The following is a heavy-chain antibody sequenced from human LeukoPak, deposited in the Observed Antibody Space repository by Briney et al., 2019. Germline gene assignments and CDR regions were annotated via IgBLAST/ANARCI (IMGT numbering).Heavy chain of an antibody. J-gene: IGHJ4*02. CDR1: GFTFSNAW. CDR2: IKSKTDGGTT. CDR3: TTGGYGAPLFDY. Sequence: GGSLRLSCAASGFTFSNAWMSWVRQAPGKGLEWVGRIKSKTDGGTTDYAAPVKGRFTISRDDSNNTFYLKMNGLKTEDTAVYYCTTGGYGAPLFDYWGQGTLVTVSS. V-gene: IGHV3-15*01. D-gene: IGHD5-12*01.